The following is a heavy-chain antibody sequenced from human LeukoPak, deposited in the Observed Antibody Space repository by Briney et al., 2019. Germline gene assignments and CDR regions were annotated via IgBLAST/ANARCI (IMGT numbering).Heavy chain of an antibody. CDR2: IYYSGST. Sequence: SETLSLTCTVSGGSISRGDYYWRWIRQPPGKGLEWIGYIYYSGSTYYNPSLKSRVTISVDTSKNQFSLKLSSVTAADTAVYYCSREGPATYDFDYWGQGTLVAVSS. CDR1: GGSISRGDYY. J-gene: IGHJ4*02. D-gene: IGHD2-15*01. CDR3: SREGPATYDFDY. V-gene: IGHV4-30-4*01.